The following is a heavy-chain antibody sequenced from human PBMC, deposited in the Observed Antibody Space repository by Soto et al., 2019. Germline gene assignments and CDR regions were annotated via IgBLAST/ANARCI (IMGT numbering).Heavy chain of an antibody. CDR2: IYNSGST. V-gene: IGHV4-31*01. J-gene: IGHJ4*02. D-gene: IGHD2-2*01. Sequence: SETLSITCTVSGGSISSGVYYWSWIRQHPGKGKKWNGYIYNSGSTYYNPSLKNQVTISVDTSKNQFSLKLSSVTAADTAVYYCARSGNIVVVPAAMRPGQPYYFDYWGQGTLVTVSS. CDR1: GGSISSGVYY. CDR3: ARSGNIVVVPAAMRPGQPYYFDY.